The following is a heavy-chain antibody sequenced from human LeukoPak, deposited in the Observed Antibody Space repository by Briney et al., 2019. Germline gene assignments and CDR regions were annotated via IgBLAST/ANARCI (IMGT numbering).Heavy chain of an antibody. J-gene: IGHJ4*02. Sequence: SETLSLTCTVSGGSISSYYWSWIRQPAGKGLEWIGRIYTSGSTNYNPSLKSRVTMSADTSKNQFSLKLSSVTAADTAVYYCARVGEYCSGGSCYSSRSYFDYWGQGTLVTVSS. D-gene: IGHD2-15*01. CDR1: GGSISSYY. V-gene: IGHV4-4*07. CDR2: IYTSGST. CDR3: ARVGEYCSGGSCYSSRSYFDY.